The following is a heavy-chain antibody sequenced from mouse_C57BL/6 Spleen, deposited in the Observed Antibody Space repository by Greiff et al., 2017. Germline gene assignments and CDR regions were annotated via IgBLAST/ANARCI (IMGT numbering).Heavy chain of an antibody. V-gene: IGHV1-59*01. Sequence: QVQLQQPGAELVRPGTSVKLSCKASGYTFTSYWMHWVKQRPGQGLEWIGVIDPSDSYTNYNQKFKGKATLTVDTSSSTAYMQRSSLTSEDSAVYYCARSNYYGSKAWFAYWGQGTLVTVSA. D-gene: IGHD1-1*01. J-gene: IGHJ3*01. CDR3: ARSNYYGSKAWFAY. CDR2: IDPSDSYT. CDR1: GYTFTSYW.